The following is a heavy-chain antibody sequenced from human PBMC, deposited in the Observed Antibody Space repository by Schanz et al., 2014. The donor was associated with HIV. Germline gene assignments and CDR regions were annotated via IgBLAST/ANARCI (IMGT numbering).Heavy chain of an antibody. V-gene: IGHV3-23*01. D-gene: IGHD2-15*01. J-gene: IGHJ4*02. CDR1: GFTFSDYS. Sequence: ELQLLASGGGLVKPGGSLRLSCEVSGFTFSDYSMNWVRQAPGKGLEWVSAISGSGDNTYYADSVKGRFTMSRDNSKNTLNLQMHSLRAEDTAVYYCARGGIWEWDQPDFDYWGQGTLVTVSS. CDR3: ARGGIWEWDQPDFDY. CDR2: ISGSGDNT.